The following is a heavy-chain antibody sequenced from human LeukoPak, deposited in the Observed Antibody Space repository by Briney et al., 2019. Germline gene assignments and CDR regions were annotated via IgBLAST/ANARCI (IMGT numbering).Heavy chain of an antibody. CDR3: ARAPYSSSGFDY. J-gene: IGHJ4*02. D-gene: IGHD6-6*01. V-gene: IGHV5-51*01. CDR1: GYSFTTYW. CDR2: IYPGDSDN. Sequence: GESLKISCKGSGYSFTTYWIGWVRPMPGKGVEWLGIIYPGDSDNRYSPSFQGQVNIFADKSISTASLHWSSLKASDTAMYYCARAPYSSSGFDYWGEGTLVTVSS.